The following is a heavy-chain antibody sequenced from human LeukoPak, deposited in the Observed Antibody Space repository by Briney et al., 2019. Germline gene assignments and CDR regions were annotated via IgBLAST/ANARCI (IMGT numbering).Heavy chain of an antibody. J-gene: IGHJ5*02. CDR2: IYYSGST. CDR1: GVSVSSGSYY. V-gene: IGHV4-61*01. Sequence: SETLSLTCTVSGVSVSSGSYYWSWIRQPPGKGLEWIGYIYYSGSTNYNPSLKSRVTISVDTSKNQFSLKLSSVTAADTAVYYCASPRSYYDSSGYYISWGQGTLVTVSS. CDR3: ASPRSYYDSSGYYIS. D-gene: IGHD3-22*01.